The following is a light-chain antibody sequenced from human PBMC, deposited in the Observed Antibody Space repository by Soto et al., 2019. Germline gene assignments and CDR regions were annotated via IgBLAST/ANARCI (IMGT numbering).Light chain of an antibody. V-gene: IGKV1-5*01. CDR3: QKYDNWPPIT. Sequence: DIQMTQSPSTLSASVGDRVTITCRASQSISSWLAWYQQKPGKAPKLLIYAASTLQSGVPSRFSGSGSGTEFTLTISRLQSEDFAVYYCQKYDNWPPITFGQGTRLEI. CDR1: QSISSW. CDR2: AAS. J-gene: IGKJ5*01.